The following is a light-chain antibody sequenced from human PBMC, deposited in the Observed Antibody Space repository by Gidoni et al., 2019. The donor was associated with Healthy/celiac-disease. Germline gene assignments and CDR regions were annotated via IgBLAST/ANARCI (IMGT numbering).Light chain of an antibody. V-gene: IGKV1-39*01. CDR3: QQSYSTPQALT. J-gene: IGKJ4*01. CDR1: QSISSY. CDR2: AAS. Sequence: DIQMTPSPSPLSASVGDRVTITCRASQSISSYINWYQQKPGKAPKLLIYAASSLQSGVPSRFSGSGSGTDFTLTISSLQPEDFATDYYQQSYSTPQALTFXGXTKVEIK.